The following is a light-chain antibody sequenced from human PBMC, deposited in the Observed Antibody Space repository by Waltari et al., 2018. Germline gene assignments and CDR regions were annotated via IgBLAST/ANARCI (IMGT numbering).Light chain of an antibody. CDR2: EVS. Sequence: QSALTQPASVSGSPGPSITISCTGTSTDVGAFHTVSWYQQHPGKAPKLIISEVSNRPSGVSNRFSGSKSGNTASLTISGLQAEDEADYYCSSSTSSSTLVFGGGTKLTVL. CDR3: SSSTSSSTLV. CDR1: STDVGAFHT. V-gene: IGLV2-14*01. J-gene: IGLJ3*02.